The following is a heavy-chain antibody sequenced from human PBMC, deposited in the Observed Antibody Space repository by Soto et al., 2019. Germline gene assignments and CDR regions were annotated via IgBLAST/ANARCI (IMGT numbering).Heavy chain of an antibody. J-gene: IGHJ4*02. Sequence: EVQLLESGGGLVQPGGSLRLSCAASGFTFSSYAMSWVRQAPGKGLEWVSAISGSGGSTYYADSVKGRFTISRDNSKNTLYLQMNSLRAEDTAVYYCAKDEGGLDTAMAPESGVDYWGQGTLVTVSS. CDR2: ISGSGGST. V-gene: IGHV3-23*01. CDR3: AKDEGGLDTAMAPESGVDY. D-gene: IGHD5-18*01. CDR1: GFTFSSYA.